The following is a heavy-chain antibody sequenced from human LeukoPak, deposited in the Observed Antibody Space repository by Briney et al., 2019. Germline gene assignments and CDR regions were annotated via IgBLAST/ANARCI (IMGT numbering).Heavy chain of an antibody. D-gene: IGHD3-22*01. CDR2: IYYSGST. CDR1: GGSISSDY. Sequence: SETLSLTRTVSGGSISSDYWSWIRQPPGKGLEWIGSIYYSGSTYYNPSLKSRVTISVDTSKNQFSLKLSSVTAADTAVYYCARRGDYDSSGYYSGFDYWGQGTLATVSS. V-gene: IGHV4-59*08. CDR3: ARRGDYDSSGYYSGFDY. J-gene: IGHJ4*02.